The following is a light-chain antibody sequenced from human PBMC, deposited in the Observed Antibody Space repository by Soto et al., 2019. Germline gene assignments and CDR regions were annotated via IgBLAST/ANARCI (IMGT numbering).Light chain of an antibody. J-gene: IGKJ2*01. CDR2: GAS. CDR3: LQDYNYPQAS. CDR1: QGIRKD. V-gene: IGKV1-6*01. Sequence: AVQMTQSPSSLSASVGDRVTITCRASQGIRKDLGWYQQKPGKAPKVLIYGASNLQSGVPTRFSGSGSGTEFTLTISNLQPEDVATYYCLQDYNYPQASFGQGTKVDIK.